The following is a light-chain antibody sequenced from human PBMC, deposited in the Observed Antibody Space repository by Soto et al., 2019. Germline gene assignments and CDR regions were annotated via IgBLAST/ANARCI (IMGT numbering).Light chain of an antibody. Sequence: DIQMTQSPPFLSAFVGDRVTIACRASQSVSNYVAWYEQKPGKDPKLVIYDAYTLQSGGPSRFSGSRSATKLTLTISSRQYEDFATYYCHQAYSQPYTFGPGTKVDIK. CDR3: HQAYSQPYT. CDR2: DAY. CDR1: QSVSNY. J-gene: IGKJ1*01. V-gene: IGKV1-9*01.